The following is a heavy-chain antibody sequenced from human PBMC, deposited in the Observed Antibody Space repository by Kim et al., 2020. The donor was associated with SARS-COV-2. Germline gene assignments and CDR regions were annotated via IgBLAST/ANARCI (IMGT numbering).Heavy chain of an antibody. CDR1: GFTFRGYA. CDR2: ISGSGAYT. CDR3: VKDMSGYYRPFDY. J-gene: IGHJ4*02. V-gene: IGHV3-23*01. Sequence: GGSLRLSCAASGFTFRGYAMSWVRQAPGEGLDWVSTISGSGAYTNYTDSVRGRFTISRDNSGDTLYLEMNSLRAEDTAVYYCVKDMSGYYRPFDYLGQGNLVTVS. D-gene: IGHD3-22*01.